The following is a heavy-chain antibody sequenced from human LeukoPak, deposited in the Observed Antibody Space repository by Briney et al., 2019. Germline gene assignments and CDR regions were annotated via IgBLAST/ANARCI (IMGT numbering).Heavy chain of an antibody. V-gene: IGHV4-38-2*02. J-gene: IGHJ4*02. D-gene: IGHD6-6*01. Sequence: SETLSLTCTVSGYSISSGYYWGWIRQPPGKGLEWIGSIYYSGSTYYNPSLKSRVTISVDTSKNQFSLKLSSVTAADTAVYYCARDWGYSSSNYWGQGTLVTVSS. CDR2: IYYSGST. CDR3: ARDWGYSSSNY. CDR1: GYSISSGYY.